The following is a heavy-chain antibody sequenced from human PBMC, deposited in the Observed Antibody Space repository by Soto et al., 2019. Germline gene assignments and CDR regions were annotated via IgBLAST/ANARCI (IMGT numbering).Heavy chain of an antibody. CDR1: GDSVSSDITS. CDR2: TYYRSKWFH. V-gene: IGHV6-1*01. J-gene: IGHJ3*01. D-gene: IGHD3-10*01. Sequence: QGQLQQSGPGLVKPSQTLSLTCAISGDSVSSDITSWNWIRQSPSRGLEWLGRTYYRSKWFHDYAADVKSRITINPDTSKNQFSLELNSMTPEDTAVYYCARGNALDVWGQGTVVTVSS. CDR3: ARGNALDV.